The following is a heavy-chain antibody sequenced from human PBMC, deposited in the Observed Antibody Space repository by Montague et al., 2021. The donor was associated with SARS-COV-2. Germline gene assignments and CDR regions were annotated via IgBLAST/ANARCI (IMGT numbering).Heavy chain of an antibody. J-gene: IGHJ3*02. V-gene: IGHV3-30-3*01. CDR3: ARECIAVAGDAFDI. CDR2: ISYDGSNK. CDR1: GFTFSSYA. D-gene: IGHD6-19*01. Sequence: SLSLSCAASGFTFSSYAMHWVRQAPGKGLEWVAVISYDGSNKYYADSVKGRFTISRDNSKNTLYLQMNSLRAEDTAVYYCARECIAVAGDAFDIWGQGTMVTVSS.